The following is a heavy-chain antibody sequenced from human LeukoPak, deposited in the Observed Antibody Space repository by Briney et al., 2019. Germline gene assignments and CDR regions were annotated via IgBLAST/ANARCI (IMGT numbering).Heavy chain of an antibody. Sequence: SETLSLTCTVSGGSISSYYWSWIRQPPGKGPEWIGYIYYSGSTNYNPSLKSRVTISVDTSKNQFSLKLSSATAADTAVYYCAGDQKWEQRSAFDIWGQGTMVTVSS. CDR1: GGSISSYY. J-gene: IGHJ3*02. CDR3: AGDQKWEQRSAFDI. V-gene: IGHV4-59*01. D-gene: IGHD1-26*01. CDR2: IYYSGST.